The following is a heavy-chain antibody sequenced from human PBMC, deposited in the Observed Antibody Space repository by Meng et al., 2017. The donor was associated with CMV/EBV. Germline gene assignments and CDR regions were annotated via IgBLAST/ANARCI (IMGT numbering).Heavy chain of an antibody. V-gene: IGHV3-23*03. J-gene: IGHJ6*02. D-gene: IGHD6-19*01. CDR2: IYSGGSST. CDR3: AKGDRDSSGWYAWGRQNYGMDV. CDR1: GFTFSSYA. Sequence: GESLKISCAASGFTFSSYAMSWVRQAPGKGLEWVSVIYSGGSSTSYADSVKGRFTISRDNSKNTLYLQMNSLRAEDTAVYYCAKGDRDSSGWYAWGRQNYGMDVWGQGTTVTVSS.